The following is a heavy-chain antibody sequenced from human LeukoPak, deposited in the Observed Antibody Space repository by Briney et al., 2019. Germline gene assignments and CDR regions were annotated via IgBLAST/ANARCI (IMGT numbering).Heavy chain of an antibody. Sequence: GGSLRLSCAASGFTFSSYEMNWVRQAPGEGLEWVSYISSSGSTIYYADSVKGRFTISRDNAKNSLYLQMNSLRAEDTAVYYCARDPKDFTMVRGVKLSYYYYMDVWGKGTTVTVSS. J-gene: IGHJ6*03. D-gene: IGHD3-10*01. CDR1: GFTFSSYE. CDR2: ISSSGSTI. CDR3: ARDPKDFTMVRGVKLSYYYYMDV. V-gene: IGHV3-48*03.